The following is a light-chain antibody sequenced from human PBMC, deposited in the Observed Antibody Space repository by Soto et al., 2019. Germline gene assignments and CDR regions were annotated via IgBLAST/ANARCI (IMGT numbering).Light chain of an antibody. CDR2: DVN. CDR3: SSYTSSSTLAV. Sequence: QSVLTQPASVSGSPGQSITISCTGTSSDVGGYNYVSWYQQDPGKAPKLMIYDVNNRPSGVSNRCSGSKSANTASRTISGLQAEDEAYYYCSSYTSSSTLAVFGGGTKLTVL. J-gene: IGLJ2*01. CDR1: SSDVGGYNY. V-gene: IGLV2-14*01.